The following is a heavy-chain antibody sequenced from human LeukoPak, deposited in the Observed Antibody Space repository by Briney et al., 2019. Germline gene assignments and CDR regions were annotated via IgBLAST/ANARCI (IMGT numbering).Heavy chain of an antibody. V-gene: IGHV3-21*01. J-gene: IGHJ4*02. D-gene: IGHD6-13*01. CDR2: ISSSSSYI. CDR1: GFTFSSYS. Sequence: PGGSLRLSCAAFGFTFSSYSMNWVRQAPGKGLEWVSSISSSSSYIYYADSVKGRFTISRDNAKNSPFLQMNSLSAEDTSVYYCARGAGYSSSWYFDYWGQGTLVTVSS. CDR3: ARGAGYSSSWYFDY.